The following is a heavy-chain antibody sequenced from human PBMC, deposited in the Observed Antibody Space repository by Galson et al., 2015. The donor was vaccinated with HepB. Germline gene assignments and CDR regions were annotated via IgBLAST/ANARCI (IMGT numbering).Heavy chain of an antibody. V-gene: IGHV3-30*04. CDR1: GFTFSSYA. J-gene: IGHJ4*02. Sequence: SLRLSCAASGFTFSSYAMHWVRQAPGKGLEWVAVISYDGSNKYYADSVKGRFTISRGNSKNTLYLQMNSLRAEDTAVYYCARGEEEQQLPSNYWGQGTLVTVSS. CDR2: ISYDGSNK. CDR3: ARGEEEQQLPSNY. D-gene: IGHD6-13*01.